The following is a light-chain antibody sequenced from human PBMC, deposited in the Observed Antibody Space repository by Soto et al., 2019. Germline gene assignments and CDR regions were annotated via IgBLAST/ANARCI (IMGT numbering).Light chain of an antibody. CDR1: RSDIGSYNS. CDR2: GVT. Sequence: QAVVTQPASLSGSPGQSITISCTGTRSDIGSYNSIAWYQQHPGKAPRVVIFGVTKRPSGISDRFSGSKSGYTASLTISGLQAEDEADYFCFSYAGSSTWVFGGGTKVTVL. J-gene: IGLJ3*02. V-gene: IGLV2-23*02. CDR3: FSYAGSSTWV.